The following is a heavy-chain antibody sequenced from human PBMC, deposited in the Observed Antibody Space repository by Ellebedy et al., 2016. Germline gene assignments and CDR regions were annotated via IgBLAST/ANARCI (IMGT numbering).Heavy chain of an antibody. Sequence: GESLKISXAASGFSFSTYWMTWVRQAPGKGLEWVANIKQDGTEKYYLDSVKGRFTISRDNAKNSLSLQMNSLRAEDTALYYCVRHSQYCSGDCRFYFDRWGQGTLVTVSS. V-gene: IGHV3-7*03. J-gene: IGHJ4*02. CDR3: VRHSQYCSGDCRFYFDR. CDR2: IKQDGTEK. CDR1: GFSFSTYW. D-gene: IGHD2-21*02.